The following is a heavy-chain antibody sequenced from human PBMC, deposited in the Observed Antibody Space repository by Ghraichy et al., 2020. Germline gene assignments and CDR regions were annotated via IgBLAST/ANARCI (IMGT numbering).Heavy chain of an antibody. J-gene: IGHJ1*01. Sequence: GGSLRLSCAASGFTFSSYAMSWVRQAPGKGLEWVSAFSGSDGSTYYEDSVKRRFTSSSENSNNTLYLQMNSLRAEDTAVYYCAKRFLHRPKVGAALQHWGQGTLVTVSS. CDR1: GFTFSSYA. D-gene: IGHD1-26*01. CDR3: AKRFLHRPKVGAALQH. V-gene: IGHV3-23*01. CDR2: FSGSDGST.